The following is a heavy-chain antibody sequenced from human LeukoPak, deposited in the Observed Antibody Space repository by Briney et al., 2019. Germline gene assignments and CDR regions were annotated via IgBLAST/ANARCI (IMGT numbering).Heavy chain of an antibody. V-gene: IGHV3-74*01. CDR1: GFTFSSYW. Sequence: PGGSLRLSCAASGFTFSSYWMHWVRQAPGKGLVWVSRINSDGSSTSYADSVKGRFTISRDNAKNTLYLQMNSLRAEDTAVYYCVSEVDGSGSYYIYYGMDVWGQGTTVTVSS. CDR2: INSDGSST. D-gene: IGHD3-10*01. CDR3: VSEVDGSGSYYIYYGMDV. J-gene: IGHJ6*02.